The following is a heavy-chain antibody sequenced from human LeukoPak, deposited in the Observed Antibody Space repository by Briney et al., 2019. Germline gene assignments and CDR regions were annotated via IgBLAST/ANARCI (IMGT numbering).Heavy chain of an antibody. CDR1: GGSVSSGSYY. Sequence: PSETLSLTCSVSGGSVSSGSYYWTWIRQPPGKGLEWIGYIYYSVSINHNPSLNSRVTISVDTPKNQFSLKLSSVTAADTAVYYCARGIDSGSYSPEGFDIWGQGTMVTVSS. CDR2: IYYSVSI. J-gene: IGHJ3*02. V-gene: IGHV4-61*01. CDR3: ARGIDSGSYSPEGFDI. D-gene: IGHD3-10*01.